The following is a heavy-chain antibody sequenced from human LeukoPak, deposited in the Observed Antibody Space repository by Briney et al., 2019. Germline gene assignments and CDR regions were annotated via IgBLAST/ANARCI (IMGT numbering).Heavy chain of an antibody. V-gene: IGHV1-46*01. D-gene: IGHD2-15*01. Sequence: ASVKVSCKASGYTFTSYYMHWVRQAPGQGLEWMGIINPSGGSTSYAQKFQGRVTMTRDTSTSTVYMELSSLRSEDMAVYYCARDEYCSGGSCYPSEVWGQGTLVTASS. CDR2: INPSGGST. CDR3: ARDEYCSGGSCYPSEV. J-gene: IGHJ4*02. CDR1: GYTFTSYY.